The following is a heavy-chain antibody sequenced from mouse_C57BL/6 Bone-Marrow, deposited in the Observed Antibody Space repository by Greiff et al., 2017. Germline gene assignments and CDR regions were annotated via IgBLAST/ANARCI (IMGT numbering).Heavy chain of an antibody. D-gene: IGHD3-2*02. V-gene: IGHV5-12*01. Sequence: DVMLVESGGGLVQPGGSLKLSCAASGFTFSDYYMYWVRQTPEKRLEWVAYISNGGGSTYYPDTVKGRFTISRDNAKNTLYLQMSRLKSEDTAMYYCARETAQALYAMDYWGQGTSVTVSS. CDR1: GFTFSDYY. CDR2: ISNGGGST. CDR3: ARETAQALYAMDY. J-gene: IGHJ4*01.